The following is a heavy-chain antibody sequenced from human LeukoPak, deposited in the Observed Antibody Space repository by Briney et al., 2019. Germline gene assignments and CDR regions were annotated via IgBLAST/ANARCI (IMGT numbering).Heavy chain of an antibody. CDR2: VYYHGGT. Sequence: SETLSLTCTVSGGSVSSGSYYWSRIRQPPGKGLEWIGYVYYHGGTNYNPSLESRVTISVDTSKNQFSLKLTSVTAADTAVYYCARRVGTRDWYFDLWGRGTLVTVSS. J-gene: IGHJ2*01. D-gene: IGHD1-14*01. CDR3: ARRVGTRDWYFDL. CDR1: GGSVSSGSYY. V-gene: IGHV4-61*01.